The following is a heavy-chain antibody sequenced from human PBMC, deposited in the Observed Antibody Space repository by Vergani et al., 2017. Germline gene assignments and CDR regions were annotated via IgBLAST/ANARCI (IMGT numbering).Heavy chain of an antibody. V-gene: IGHV1-46*03. D-gene: IGHD3-10*01. CDR3: ASVYGSGSYYKGEVFDI. Sequence: QVQLVQSGAEVKKPGASVKVSCKASGYTFTSYYMHWVRQAPGQGLEWMGIINPSGGSTSYAQKFQGRVTMTRDTSTSTVYMELSSLRSEDTAVYYCASVYGSGSYYKGEVFDIWGQGTMVTVSS. J-gene: IGHJ3*02. CDR2: INPSGGST. CDR1: GYTFTSYY.